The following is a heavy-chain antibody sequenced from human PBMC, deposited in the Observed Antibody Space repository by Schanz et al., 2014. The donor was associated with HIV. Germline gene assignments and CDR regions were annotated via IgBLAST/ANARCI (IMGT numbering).Heavy chain of an antibody. CDR3: ASDPPQNGYNSLDY. CDR1: GGRFSSYA. Sequence: QVQLVQSGTEVAQPGASVKVSCKASGGRFSSYAINWVRQAPGQGLEWMGGIVPIFGTPNYAQNFQGRVTITADESASTAYMELSGLTSGDTAVYYCASDPPQNGYNSLDYWGQGTLVTVSS. CDR2: IVPIFGTP. D-gene: IGHD5-12*01. V-gene: IGHV1-69*01. J-gene: IGHJ4*02.